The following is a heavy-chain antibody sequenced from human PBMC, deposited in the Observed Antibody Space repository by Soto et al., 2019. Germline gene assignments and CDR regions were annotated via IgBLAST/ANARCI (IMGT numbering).Heavy chain of an antibody. J-gene: IGHJ4*02. CDR3: ARSIVVVTALDY. V-gene: IGHV1-3*01. CDR1: GYTFTSYA. D-gene: IGHD2-21*02. CDR2: INAGNGNT. Sequence: ASLKVSCKASGYTFTSYAMHWVRQAPGQRLEWMGWINAGNGNTKYSHKFQGRVTITRDTSASTAYMELSSLRSEDTAVYYCARSIVVVTALDYWGQGTLVTVSS.